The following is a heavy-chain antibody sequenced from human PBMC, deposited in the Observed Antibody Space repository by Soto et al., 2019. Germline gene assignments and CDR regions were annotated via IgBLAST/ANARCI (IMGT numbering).Heavy chain of an antibody. CDR3: ERDRGSCSSTSCPGASYYYGMDV. V-gene: IGHV1-18*01. D-gene: IGHD2-2*01. CDR1: GYTFTSYG. CDR2: ISAYNGNT. J-gene: IGHJ6*02. Sequence: QVQLVQSGAEVKKPGASVKVSCKASGYTFTSYGISWVRQAPGQGLEWMGWISAYNGNTNYAQKLQGRVTMTTDTSASTAYMGLGSLRYTATAVYYCERDRGSCSSTSCPGASYYYGMDVWGQGTTVTVSS.